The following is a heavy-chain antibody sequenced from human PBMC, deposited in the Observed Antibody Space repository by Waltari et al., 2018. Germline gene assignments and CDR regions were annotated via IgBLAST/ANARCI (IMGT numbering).Heavy chain of an antibody. CDR1: GGSISSSSYY. V-gene: IGHV4-39*07. J-gene: IGHJ4*02. CDR2: IYYSGST. CDR3: ARDNYDYIWGSRYYDY. Sequence: QLQLQESGPGLVKPSETLSLTCTVSGGSISSSSYYWGWIRQPPGKGLEWIGSIYYSGSTYYNPSLKSRVTISVDTSKSQFSLKLSSVTAADTAVYYCARDNYDYIWGSRYYDYWGQGTLVTVSS. D-gene: IGHD3-16*01.